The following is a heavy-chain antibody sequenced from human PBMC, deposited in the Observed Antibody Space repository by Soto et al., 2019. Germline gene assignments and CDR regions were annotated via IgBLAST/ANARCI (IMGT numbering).Heavy chain of an antibody. CDR1: GFSLITSGMC. Sequence: SGPTLVNPTQTLTLTCTFSGFSLITSGMCVSWIRQPPGKALEWLALIDWDDDKYYSTSLKTRLTISKDTSKNQVVLTMTNMDPVDTATYYCARRSPHCSGGSCYLDYWGQGTLVTVSS. D-gene: IGHD2-15*01. CDR2: IDWDDDK. CDR3: ARRSPHCSGGSCYLDY. V-gene: IGHV2-70*01. J-gene: IGHJ4*02.